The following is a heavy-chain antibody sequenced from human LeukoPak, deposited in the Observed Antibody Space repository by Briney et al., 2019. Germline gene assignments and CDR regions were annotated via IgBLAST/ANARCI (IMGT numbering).Heavy chain of an antibody. CDR2: IYTSGST. CDR1: GGSISSGSYY. CDR3: ARAIAPPPGIAAAGRIDY. Sequence: SETLSLTCTVSGGSISSGSYYWSWIRQPAGKGLEWIGRIYTSGSTNYNPSLKSRVTISVDTSKNQFSLKLSSVTTADTAVYYCARAIAPPPGIAAAGRIDYWGQGTLVTASS. D-gene: IGHD6-13*01. J-gene: IGHJ4*02. V-gene: IGHV4-61*02.